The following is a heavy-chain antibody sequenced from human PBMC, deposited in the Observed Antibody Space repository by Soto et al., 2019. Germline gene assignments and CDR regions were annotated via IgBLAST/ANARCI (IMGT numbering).Heavy chain of an antibody. CDR1: GFTFSSYA. Sequence: GGSLRLSCAASGFTFSSYAMSWVRQAPGKGLEWVSAISGSGGSTYYADSVKGRFTISRDNSKNTLYLQMNSLRAEDTAVYYCAKSIDGYQTPTTDYWGQGTLVTVS. J-gene: IGHJ4*02. CDR2: ISGSGGST. V-gene: IGHV3-23*01. D-gene: IGHD1-26*01. CDR3: AKSIDGYQTPTTDY.